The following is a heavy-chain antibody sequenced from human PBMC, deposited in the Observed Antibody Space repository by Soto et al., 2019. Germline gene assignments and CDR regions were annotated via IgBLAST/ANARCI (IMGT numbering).Heavy chain of an antibody. CDR3: ANFFDSSGLDY. V-gene: IGHV4-30-4*01. CDR1: GFSISSVDHY. J-gene: IGHJ4*01. D-gene: IGHD3-22*01. Sequence: PSETLSLTCTFSGFSISSVDHYWSWIRQPPGKGLEWIGYIYYNGNTYYNPSLRSRATISADTSKNQFSLKVNSVTAADTAVYFCANFFDSSGLDYWGHGTLVTAPQ. CDR2: IYYNGNT.